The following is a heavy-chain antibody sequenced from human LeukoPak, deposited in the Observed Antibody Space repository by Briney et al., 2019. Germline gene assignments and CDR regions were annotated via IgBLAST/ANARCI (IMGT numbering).Heavy chain of an antibody. CDR2: ISAYNGNT. CDR1: GYTFTNYG. V-gene: IGHV1-18*01. Sequence: ASVKVSCKASGYTFTNYGISWVRQAPGQGLEWMGWISAYNGNTNYAQNLQGRVTMTTDTSMSTGYMELRSLRSDDTAVYYCARLGSSGWNGPGYWGQGTLVTVSS. J-gene: IGHJ4*02. D-gene: IGHD6-19*01. CDR3: ARLGSSGWNGPGY.